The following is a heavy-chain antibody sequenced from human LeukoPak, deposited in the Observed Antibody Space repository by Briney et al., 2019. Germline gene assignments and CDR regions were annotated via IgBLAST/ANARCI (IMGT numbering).Heavy chain of an antibody. Sequence: GGSLRLSCAASGFTFSSYAMSWVRQAPGKGLEWVSAISGSGGSTYYADSVKGRFTISRDNSKNTLYLQMNSLRAEDTAVYYCAKVSGEEKWHTSVVTQHAFDIWGQGTMVTVSS. D-gene: IGHD4-23*01. CDR1: GFTFSSYA. J-gene: IGHJ3*02. V-gene: IGHV3-23*01. CDR3: AKVSGEEKWHTSVVTQHAFDI. CDR2: ISGSGGST.